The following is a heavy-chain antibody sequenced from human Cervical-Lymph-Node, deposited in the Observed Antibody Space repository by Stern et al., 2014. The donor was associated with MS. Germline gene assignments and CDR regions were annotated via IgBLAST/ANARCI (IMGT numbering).Heavy chain of an antibody. CDR3: ARMMAADYYLDF. J-gene: IGHJ4*02. D-gene: IGHD5-24*01. V-gene: IGHV2-70*01. CDR1: GFSLSTSGMC. CDR2: IDWDDDK. Sequence: ESGPALVKPTQTLTLTCTFSGFSLSTSGMCVSWIRQPPGKALEWLALIDWDDDKYFRTSLKTRLTIYKDTSRNQVVLTMTKMDPEDTATYYCARMMAADYYLDFWGQGTLVTVSS.